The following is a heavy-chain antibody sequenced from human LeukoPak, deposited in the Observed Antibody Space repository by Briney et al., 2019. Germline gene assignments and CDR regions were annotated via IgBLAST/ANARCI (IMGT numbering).Heavy chain of an antibody. CDR2: IWYDASNK. J-gene: IGHJ4*02. Sequence: GSLRLSCAASGFTFSNYVMHWVRQAPGKGLEWVALIWYDASNKYYADSVKGRFTISRDNSKDTLYLQMNSLRAEDTAIYYCARGAAAGPDYWGQGTLVTVSS. D-gene: IGHD6-25*01. V-gene: IGHV3-33*01. CDR3: ARGAAAGPDY. CDR1: GFTFSNYV.